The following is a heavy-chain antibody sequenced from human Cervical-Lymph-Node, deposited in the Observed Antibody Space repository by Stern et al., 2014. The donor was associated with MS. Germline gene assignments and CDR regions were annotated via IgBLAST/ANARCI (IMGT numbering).Heavy chain of an antibody. V-gene: IGHV1-46*01. Sequence: VQLVESGAEVKKPGASVKISCKAPGYKFTNYYIHWMRQAPGQGPEWMGMINPSGDSKTYAQKFQGRVTMTRDTSTSTVYMELSRLRSEDAAVYYCASGRLGYWGQGTQVTVSS. CDR1: GYKFTNYY. CDR3: ASGRLGY. J-gene: IGHJ4*02. CDR2: INPSGDSK.